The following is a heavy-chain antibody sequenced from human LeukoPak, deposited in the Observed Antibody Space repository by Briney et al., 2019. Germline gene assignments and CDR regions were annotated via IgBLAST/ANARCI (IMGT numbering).Heavy chain of an antibody. CDR2: ITGGGDST. CDR3: ARDFLSEWLADY. CDR1: GFTFTTYA. Sequence: GGSLRLSCAASGFTFTTYAMSWVRQAPGKGLEWVSSITGGGDSTYYADSVKGRFTISRDNAKNSLYLQMNNLRAEDTAVYYCARDFLSEWLADYWGQGTRVTVSS. J-gene: IGHJ4*02. D-gene: IGHD6-19*01. V-gene: IGHV3-23*01.